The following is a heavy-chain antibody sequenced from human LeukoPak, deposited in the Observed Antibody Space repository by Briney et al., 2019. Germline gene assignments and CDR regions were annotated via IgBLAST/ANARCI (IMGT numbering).Heavy chain of an antibody. V-gene: IGHV4-59*08. J-gene: IGHJ4*02. Sequence: PSETLSLTCTVSGGSISSYYWSWIRQPPGKGLEWIGYIYYSGSTSYNPSLKSRVTISVDTSKNQFSLKLSSVTAADTAVYYCASSSQGYYYDSNGLVYWGQGTLVTVSS. CDR1: GGSISSYY. D-gene: IGHD3-22*01. CDR2: IYYSGST. CDR3: ASSSQGYYYDSNGLVY.